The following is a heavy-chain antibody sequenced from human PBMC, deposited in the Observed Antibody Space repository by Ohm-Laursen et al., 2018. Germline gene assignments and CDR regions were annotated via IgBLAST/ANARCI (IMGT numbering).Heavy chain of an antibody. CDR1: GGSISSYY. D-gene: IGHD3-16*01. J-gene: IGHJ4*02. Sequence: SETLSFTCTVSGGSISSYYWSWIRQPPGKGLEWIGYIYYSGSTNYNPSLKSRVTISVDTSKNQFSLKLSSVTAADTAVYYCARSGGQRNYYFDYWGQGTLVTVSS. V-gene: IGHV4-59*12. CDR3: ARSGGQRNYYFDY. CDR2: IYYSGST.